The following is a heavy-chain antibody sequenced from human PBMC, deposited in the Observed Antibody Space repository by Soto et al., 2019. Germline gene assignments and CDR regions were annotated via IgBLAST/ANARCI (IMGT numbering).Heavy chain of an antibody. J-gene: IGHJ4*02. CDR2: ISRDGRST. V-gene: IGHV3-64D*08. Sequence: GGSLRLSCSASGFTFSMHSMHWVRQTPGKALEYVSAISRDGRSTFYADSVKGRFTISRDNSKNTLYLRMNSLGSDDTAVYYCVKEANPFINTLVVLIFDYWGQGTQVTVSS. D-gene: IGHD3-22*01. CDR1: GFTFSMHS. CDR3: VKEANPFINTLVVLIFDY.